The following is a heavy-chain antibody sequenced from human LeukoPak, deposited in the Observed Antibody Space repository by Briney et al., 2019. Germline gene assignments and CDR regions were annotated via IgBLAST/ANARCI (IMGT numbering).Heavy chain of an antibody. CDR1: GGSVSSGSYY. V-gene: IGHV4-61*01. J-gene: IGHJ5*02. D-gene: IGHD6-13*01. CDR3: ARDPRIAAAGTFRFDP. CDR2: IYYSGST. Sequence: SETLSLTCTVSGGSVSSGSYYWSWIRQPPGKGLEWIGYIYYSGSTNYNPSLKSRVTISVDTSKNQFSLKLSSVTAADTAVYYCARDPRIAAAGTFRFDPWGQATLVTVSS.